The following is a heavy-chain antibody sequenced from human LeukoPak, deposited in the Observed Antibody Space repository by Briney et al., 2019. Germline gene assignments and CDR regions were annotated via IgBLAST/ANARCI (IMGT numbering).Heavy chain of an antibody. CDR1: GGSISSYY. Sequence: SETLSLTCTVSGGSISSYYWSWIRQPAGKGLEWIGRIYTSGSTNYNPSLKSRVTMSVDTSKNQFSLKLSSVTAADTAVYYCGAIAVAGNVGFDIWGQGTMVTVSS. CDR3: GAIAVAGNVGFDI. D-gene: IGHD6-19*01. V-gene: IGHV4-4*07. CDR2: IYTSGST. J-gene: IGHJ3*02.